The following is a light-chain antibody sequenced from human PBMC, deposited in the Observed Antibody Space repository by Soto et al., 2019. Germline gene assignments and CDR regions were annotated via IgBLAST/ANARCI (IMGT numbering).Light chain of an antibody. J-gene: IGLJ2*01. CDR3: ASWDDSLNGVV. Sequence: QSVLTQPPSASGTPGQRVTISCSGSSSNIGSNTVNWYQQLPGTAPKLLIYSNNQRPSGVPDRFSGSKSGTSASLSISGLHSSDEADYYRASWDDSLNGVVFGGGTNVTVL. CDR1: SSNIGSNT. CDR2: SNN. V-gene: IGLV1-44*01.